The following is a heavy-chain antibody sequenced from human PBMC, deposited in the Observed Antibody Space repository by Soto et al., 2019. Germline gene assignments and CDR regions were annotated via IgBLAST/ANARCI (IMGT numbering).Heavy chain of an antibody. Sequence: QVQLQESGPGLVTHSETLSLTCAFSGDSVTENYLTWIRQSPEKGLEWIGYMHYTGFSFSNPSLKSRVAMSXXXXXXXXXXQLTSVTAADTAVYYCASSYGNAWYTYWGQGIQVTVSS. CDR2: MHYTGFS. V-gene: IGHV4-59*02. J-gene: IGHJ4*02. CDR1: GDSVTENY. CDR3: ASSYGNAWYTY. D-gene: IGHD6-13*01.